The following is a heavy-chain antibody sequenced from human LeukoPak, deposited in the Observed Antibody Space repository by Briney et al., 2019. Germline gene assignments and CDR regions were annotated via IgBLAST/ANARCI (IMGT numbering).Heavy chain of an antibody. J-gene: IGHJ5*02. Sequence: PGGSLRLSCAASGITFNNYWMHWVRQVPGKELVWVSRIYTDGSSTSYADSVKGPFTISRGSAKNTMYLQMNSLRPDDTAVYYCLLLWPLWAWGQGTLVTVSS. V-gene: IGHV3-74*01. CDR1: GITFNNYW. CDR3: LLLWPLWA. CDR2: IYTDGSST. D-gene: IGHD3-10*01.